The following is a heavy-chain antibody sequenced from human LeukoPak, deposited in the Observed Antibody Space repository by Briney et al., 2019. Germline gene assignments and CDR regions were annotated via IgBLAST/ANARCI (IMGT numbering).Heavy chain of an antibody. Sequence: SETLSLTCAVYGGSFSGYYWSWIRQPPGKGLEWIGEINHSGSTNYNPSLKSRVTLSVDTSKNQFSLKLSSVTAADTAVYYCARGRGYCSGGSCYPFQHWGQGTLVTVSS. CDR1: GGSFSGYY. J-gene: IGHJ1*01. CDR3: ARGRGYCSGGSCYPFQH. V-gene: IGHV4-34*01. CDR2: INHSGST. D-gene: IGHD2-15*01.